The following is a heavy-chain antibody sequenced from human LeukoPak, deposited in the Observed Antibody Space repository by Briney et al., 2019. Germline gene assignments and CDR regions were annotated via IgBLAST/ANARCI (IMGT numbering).Heavy chain of an antibody. CDR2: IYYSGST. J-gene: IGHJ4*02. CDR1: GGSISSYY. Sequence: PSETLSLTCTVSGGSISSYYWSWIRQPPGKGLEWIGYIYYSGSTNYNPSLKSRVTISVDTSKNRFSLKLSSVTAADTAVYYCARVRWRPTFDYWGQGTLVTVSS. D-gene: IGHD2/OR15-2a*01. CDR3: ARVRWRPTFDY. V-gene: IGHV4-59*01.